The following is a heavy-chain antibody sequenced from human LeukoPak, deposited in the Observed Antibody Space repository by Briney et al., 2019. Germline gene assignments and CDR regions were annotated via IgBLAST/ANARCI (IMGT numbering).Heavy chain of an antibody. Sequence: ASVKVSCKASGYTFTGYYMHWVRQAPGQGLEWMGWINPNSGGTNYAQKFQGRVTMTRDTSISTAYMELRSLRSDDTAMYYCAREGIRGYSTNYDYWGQGTLVTVSS. CDR2: INPNSGGT. V-gene: IGHV1-2*02. CDR3: AREGIRGYSTNYDY. CDR1: GYTFTGYY. J-gene: IGHJ4*02. D-gene: IGHD5-18*01.